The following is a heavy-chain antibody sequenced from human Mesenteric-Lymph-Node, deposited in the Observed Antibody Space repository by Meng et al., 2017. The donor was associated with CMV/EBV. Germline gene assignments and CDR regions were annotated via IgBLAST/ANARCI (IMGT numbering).Heavy chain of an antibody. J-gene: IGHJ4*02. D-gene: IGHD3-22*01. CDR3: ASDYDSSGLGY. CDR1: GGSISGYY. Sequence: GSLRLSCSFSGGSISGYYWSWIRQPPGKGLEWIGYIYLSGSTNYNPSLESRVTISVDTSNNQFSLNLKSVTAADTAVYYCASDYDSSGLGYWGQGTLVTVSS. V-gene: IGHV4-59*01. CDR2: IYLSGST.